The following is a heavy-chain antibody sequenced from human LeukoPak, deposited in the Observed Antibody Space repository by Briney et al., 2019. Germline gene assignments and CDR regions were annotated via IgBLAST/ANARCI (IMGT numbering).Heavy chain of an antibody. CDR3: ARDGWDDSSGYLSFDY. J-gene: IGHJ4*02. CDR1: GGSISSYY. Sequence: PSETLSLTCTVSGGSISSYYWSWIRQPPGKGLEWIGYIYSSGSTNYNPSLKSRVTISVDTSKNQFSLKLSSVTAANTVVYYCARDGWDDSSGYLSFDYWGQGTLVTVSS. CDR2: IYSSGST. D-gene: IGHD3-22*01. V-gene: IGHV4-59*01.